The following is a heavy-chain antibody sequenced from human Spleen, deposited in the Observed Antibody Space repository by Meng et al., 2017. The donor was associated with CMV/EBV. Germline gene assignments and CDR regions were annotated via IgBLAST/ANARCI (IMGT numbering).Heavy chain of an antibody. CDR1: GYSIRSGYY. Sequence: SETLSLTCNVSGYSIRSGYYWGWIRQPPGKGLEWIVSFYHSGNTYYNPSLKSRVTISVDTSKNHFSLRLTSLTAADTAVYYCARDDTSAYCGGDCRPKYFDYWGQGKLVTVSS. CDR2: FYHSGNT. J-gene: IGHJ4*02. CDR3: ARDDTSAYCGGDCRPKYFDY. V-gene: IGHV4-38-2*02. D-gene: IGHD2-21*01.